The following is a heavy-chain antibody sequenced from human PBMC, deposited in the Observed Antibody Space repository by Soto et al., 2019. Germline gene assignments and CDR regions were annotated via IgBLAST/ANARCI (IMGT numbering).Heavy chain of an antibody. V-gene: IGHV1-18*01. CDR3: ARDTSFYFDY. D-gene: IGHD1-1*01. CDR1: NYTFITYG. J-gene: IGHJ4*02. Sequence: ASVKVSCKASNYTFITYGITWVRQAPGQGLEWVGWITPYNGNTNYGQNFQGRVTMTADTSTSTAYMELGSLTTDDTAVYYCARDTSFYFDYWGQGNRVTVSS. CDR2: ITPYNGNT.